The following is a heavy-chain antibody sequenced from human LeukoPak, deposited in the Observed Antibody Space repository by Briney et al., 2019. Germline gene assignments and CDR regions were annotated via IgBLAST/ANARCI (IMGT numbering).Heavy chain of an antibody. CDR2: ISSSGSII. D-gene: IGHD4-23*01. V-gene: IGHV3-48*03. Sequence: PGGSLRLSCVGSGFTFSSYEMNWVRQAPGKGLEWVSYISSSGSIIYHADSVKGRFTISRDNSKNTLYLQMNSLRAEDTAVYYCARAPRTVVTPRYFDYWGQGTLVTVSS. CDR1: GFTFSSYE. CDR3: ARAPRTVVTPRYFDY. J-gene: IGHJ4*02.